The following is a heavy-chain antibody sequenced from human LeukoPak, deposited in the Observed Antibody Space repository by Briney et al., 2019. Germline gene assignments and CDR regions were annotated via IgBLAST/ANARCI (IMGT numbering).Heavy chain of an antibody. V-gene: IGHV1-18*01. CDR2: ISAYNGNT. Sequence: GASVKVSCKASGYTFTSYGISWVRQAPGQGLEWMGWISAYNGNTNYAQKLQGRVTMTTDTSTSTAYMELRSLRSDDTAVYYCARTNYYDSSGYQGAGTYYYGMDVWGQGTTVTVSS. J-gene: IGHJ6*02. D-gene: IGHD3-22*01. CDR1: GYTFTSYG. CDR3: ARTNYYDSSGYQGAGTYYYGMDV.